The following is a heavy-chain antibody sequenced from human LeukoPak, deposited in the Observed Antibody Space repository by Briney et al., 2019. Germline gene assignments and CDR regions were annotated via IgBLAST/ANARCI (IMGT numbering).Heavy chain of an antibody. D-gene: IGHD4-17*01. J-gene: IGHJ6*03. V-gene: IGHV3-30*04. CDR1: GFTFSSYA. Sequence: GGSLRLSCAASGFTFSSYAMHWVRQAPGKGLEWVAVISYDGNNKYYAGSVKGRFTISRDNSKNTLYLQMNSLRAEDTAVYYCAKGGPVTTLGFYYYMDVWGKGTTVTVSS. CDR3: AKGGPVTTLGFYYYMDV. CDR2: ISYDGNNK.